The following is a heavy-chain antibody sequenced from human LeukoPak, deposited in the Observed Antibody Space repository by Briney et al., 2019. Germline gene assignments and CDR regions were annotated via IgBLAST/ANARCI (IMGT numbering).Heavy chain of an antibody. CDR2: INHSGST. V-gene: IGHV4-34*01. D-gene: IGHD2-2*01. CDR3: ARRMLRYCSSTSCYPLDY. Sequence: SETLSLTCAVYGGSFSSYYWSWIRQPPGKGLEWIGEINHSGSTNYNPSLKSRVTISVDTSKNQFSLKLSSVTAADTAVYYCARRMLRYCSSTSCYPLDYWGQGTLVTVSS. J-gene: IGHJ4*02. CDR1: GGSFSSYY.